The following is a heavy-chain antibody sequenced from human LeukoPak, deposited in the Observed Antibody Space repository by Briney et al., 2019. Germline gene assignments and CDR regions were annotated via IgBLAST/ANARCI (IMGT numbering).Heavy chain of an antibody. CDR2: IFNSGST. J-gene: IGHJ4*02. D-gene: IGHD7-27*01. Sequence: KPSETLSLTCTVSGGSISSSSYYWGWVRQPPGKGLEWIGSIFNSGSTYYNSSLQSRVTISVDTSKNQFSLRLTSVTAADTAVYYCVRHYRLNTGFDYWGQGTLVTVSS. CDR3: VRHYRLNTGFDY. V-gene: IGHV4-39*01. CDR1: GGSISSSSYY.